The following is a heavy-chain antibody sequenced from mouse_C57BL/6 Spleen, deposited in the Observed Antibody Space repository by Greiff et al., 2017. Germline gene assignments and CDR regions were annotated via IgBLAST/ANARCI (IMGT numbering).Heavy chain of an antibody. CDR2: INPSNGGT. Sequence: QVQLQQPGTELVKPGASVKLSCKASGYTFTSYWMHWVKQRPGQGLEWIGNINPSNGGTNYNEKFKSKATLTVDKSSSTAYMQLSSLTSEDSAVYYCARPMGTTVVAHWYFDVWGTGTTVTVSS. J-gene: IGHJ1*03. CDR3: ARPMGTTVVAHWYFDV. CDR1: GYTFTSYW. V-gene: IGHV1-53*01. D-gene: IGHD1-1*01.